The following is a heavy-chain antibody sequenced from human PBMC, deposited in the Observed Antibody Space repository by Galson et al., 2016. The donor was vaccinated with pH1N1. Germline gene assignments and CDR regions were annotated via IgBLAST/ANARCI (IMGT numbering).Heavy chain of an antibody. CDR1: GFTFDDYA. CDR2: ISWNSGSI. Sequence: SLRLSCAASGFTFDDYAMHWVRQAPGKGLEWVSGISWNSGSIGYADSVKGRFTISRDNAKNSLYLQMNSLRAEDTALYYCARGPGDHPHDWGQGTLVTFSS. D-gene: IGHD4-17*01. CDR3: ARGPGDHPHD. V-gene: IGHV3-9*01. J-gene: IGHJ4*02.